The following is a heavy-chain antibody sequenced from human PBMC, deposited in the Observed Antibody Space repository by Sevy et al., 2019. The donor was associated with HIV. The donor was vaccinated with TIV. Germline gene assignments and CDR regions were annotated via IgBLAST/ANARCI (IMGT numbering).Heavy chain of an antibody. CDR1: GYTFTDYY. J-gene: IGHJ4*02. D-gene: IGHD3-10*01. Sequence: VSVKVSCRASGYTFTDYYLHWVRQAPGQGLEWMGWINPNNGGTEYAQRFRGRVAMTRDTSISTVYMELSRLRSDDTAVYYCARASHVSGSYTNDYWGQGTLLTVSS. CDR3: ARASHVSGSYTNDY. CDR2: INPNNGGT. V-gene: IGHV1-2*02.